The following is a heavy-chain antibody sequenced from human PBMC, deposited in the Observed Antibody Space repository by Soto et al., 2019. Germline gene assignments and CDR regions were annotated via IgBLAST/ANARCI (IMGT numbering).Heavy chain of an antibody. CDR3: ARAFRGIAVAGPDY. CDR2: INSDGSST. D-gene: IGHD6-19*01. V-gene: IGHV3-74*01. Sequence: GGSLRLSCAASGFTFSSYWMHWVRQAPGKGLVWVSRINSDGSSTSYADSVKGRFTISRDNAKNTLYLQMNSLRAEDTAVYYCARAFRGIAVAGPDYWGQGTLVTVSS. CDR1: GFTFSSYW. J-gene: IGHJ4*02.